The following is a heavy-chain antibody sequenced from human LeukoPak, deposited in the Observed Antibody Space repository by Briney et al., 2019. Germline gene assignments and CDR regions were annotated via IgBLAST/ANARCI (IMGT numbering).Heavy chain of an antibody. V-gene: IGHV3-11*06. CDR1: GFTFSDYY. Sequence: GESLRLSCAASGFTFSDYYMSWIRQAPGKGLEWVSYISSSSSYTNYADSVKGRFTISRDNAKNSLYLQMNSLRAEDTAVYYCARAPHYSNYGPYYYGMDVRGQGTTVTVSS. CDR2: ISSSSSYT. CDR3: ARAPHYSNYGPYYYGMDV. D-gene: IGHD4-11*01. J-gene: IGHJ6*02.